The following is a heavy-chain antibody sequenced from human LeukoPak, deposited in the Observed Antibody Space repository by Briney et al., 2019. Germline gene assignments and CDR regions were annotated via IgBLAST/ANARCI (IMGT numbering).Heavy chain of an antibody. CDR3: ARDDGEYSSRLQYNWFDP. CDR2: INPNSGGT. Sequence: ASVKVSCKASGYTFTGYYMHWVRQAPGQGLEWMGWINPNSGGTNYAQKFQGRVTMTRDTSISTAYMELSRLRSDDTDVYYCARDDGEYSSRLQYNWFDPWGQGTLVTVSS. V-gene: IGHV1-2*02. D-gene: IGHD6-13*01. J-gene: IGHJ5*02. CDR1: GYTFTGYY.